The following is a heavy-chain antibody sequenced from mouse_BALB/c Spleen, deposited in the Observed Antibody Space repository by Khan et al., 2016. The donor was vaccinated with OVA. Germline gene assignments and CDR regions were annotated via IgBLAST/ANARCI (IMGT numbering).Heavy chain of an antibody. V-gene: IGHV3-2*02. CDR3: ARTARIKY. J-gene: IGHJ2*01. CDR1: GYSITSGYG. CDR2: ISYSGST. Sequence: VQLKESGPGLVKPSQSLSLTCTVTGYSITSGYGWNWIRQFPGNKLEWMGYISYSGSTNYNTSHKSRISITRDTSKNQFFLQLNSVTTEDTATYYCARTARIKYWGQGTTLTVSS. D-gene: IGHD1-2*01.